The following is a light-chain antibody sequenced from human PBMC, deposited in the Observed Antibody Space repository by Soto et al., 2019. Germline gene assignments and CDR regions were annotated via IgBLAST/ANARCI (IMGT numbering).Light chain of an antibody. CDR3: SSYTTSSIL. J-gene: IGLJ1*01. CDR1: SSDVGSYNY. V-gene: IGLV2-14*01. CDR2: EVR. Sequence: QSVLTQPASVSGSPGQSITISCTGTSSDVGSYNYVSWYQQHPGKAPKLMIYEVRDRPSGISSRFSGSKSGNTASLTISGLQTVDEADYYCSSYTTSSILFGTGPKATVL.